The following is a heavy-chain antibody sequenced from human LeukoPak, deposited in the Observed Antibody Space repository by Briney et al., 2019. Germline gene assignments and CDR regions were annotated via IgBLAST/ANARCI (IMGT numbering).Heavy chain of an antibody. J-gene: IGHJ4*02. CDR1: GYTFTSYS. V-gene: IGHV1-18*01. CDR3: ARSSRSNYDFWSGYSTADY. Sequence: ASVKVSCKASGYTFTSYSVSWVRQAPGQGLEWMGWISAYNGNTNYAQKLQGRVTMTTDTSTSTAYMELRSLRSDDTAVYYCARSSRSNYDFWSGYSTADYWGQGTLVTVSS. CDR2: ISAYNGNT. D-gene: IGHD3-3*01.